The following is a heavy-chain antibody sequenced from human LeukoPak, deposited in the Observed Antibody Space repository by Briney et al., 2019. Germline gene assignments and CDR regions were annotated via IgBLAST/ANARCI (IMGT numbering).Heavy chain of an antibody. CDR3: ARPVVAATTPDIFDI. CDR2: ISSGGRTI. J-gene: IGHJ3*02. D-gene: IGHD2-15*01. Sequence: PGGSLRLSCAASGFTFSDYYMSWIRQAPGKGLEWVSYISSGGRTIYYADSVKGRFTMSRDNAKNSLYLQMNSLRGDDTAVYYCARPVVAATTPDIFDIWGQGTMVTVSS. CDR1: GFTFSDYY. V-gene: IGHV3-11*04.